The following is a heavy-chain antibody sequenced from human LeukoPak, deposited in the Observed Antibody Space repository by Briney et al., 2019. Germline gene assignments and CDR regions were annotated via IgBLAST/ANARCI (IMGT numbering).Heavy chain of an antibody. V-gene: IGHV4-4*07. CDR1: GGSISSYY. J-gene: IGHJ6*03. CDR3: AREAVRYDGAYYYYMDV. D-gene: IGHD4-17*01. CDR2: IYTSGST. Sequence: PSETLSLTCTVSGGSISSYYWSWIRQPAGKGLEWIGRIYTSGSTNYNPSLKSRVTMSVDTSKNQFSLKLSSVTAADTAVYYCAREAVRYDGAYYYYMDVWGKGTTVTISS.